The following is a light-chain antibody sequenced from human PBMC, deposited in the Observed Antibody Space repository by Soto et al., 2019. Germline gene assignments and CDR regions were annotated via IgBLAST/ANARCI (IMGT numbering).Light chain of an antibody. CDR3: QHYINWPPET. CDR1: QTVKSK. Sequence: EIVMTQSPATLSVSPGERATLSCRASQTVKSKLAWYQQKGGQAPRLLIYGASTRATGVPARFSGSGSGTQSTLTISSLQSEDFAVYYCQHYINWPPETFGQGTKVEIK. J-gene: IGKJ1*01. CDR2: GAS. V-gene: IGKV3-15*01.